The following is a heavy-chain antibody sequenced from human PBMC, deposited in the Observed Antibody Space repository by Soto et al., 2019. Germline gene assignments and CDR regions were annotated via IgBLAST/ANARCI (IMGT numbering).Heavy chain of an antibody. V-gene: IGHV1-2*02. CDR2: INLNSGAT. Sequence: SVKVSCKTSGDTFIDSSMHWVRQAPGQGLEWMGWINLNSGATNYAQKFQGRVTLTRDTSIITAYMELKRLKSDDTAVYYCARYLGGYHLYGPDSCGQGTLVTVSS. CDR1: GDTFIDSS. CDR3: ARYLGGYHLYGPDS. D-gene: IGHD5-12*01. J-gene: IGHJ1*01.